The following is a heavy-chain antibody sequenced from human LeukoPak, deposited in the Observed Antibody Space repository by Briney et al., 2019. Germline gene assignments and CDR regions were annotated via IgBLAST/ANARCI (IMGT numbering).Heavy chain of an antibody. D-gene: IGHD6-6*01. V-gene: IGHV3-30*18. CDR1: GFTFSTYA. J-gene: IGHJ4*02. CDR3: AKIEGSSSYYFDY. CDR2: ISYDGGST. Sequence: PGRSLRLSCAASGFTFSTYAMHWVRQAPGKRLEWVAIISYDGGSTSYADSVKGRFTISRDNSKNTLYLQMSSLRTEDTAVYYCAKIEGSSSYYFDYWGQGTLVTVSS.